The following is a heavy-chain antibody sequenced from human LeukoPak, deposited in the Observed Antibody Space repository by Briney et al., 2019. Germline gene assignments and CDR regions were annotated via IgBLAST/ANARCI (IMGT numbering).Heavy chain of an antibody. Sequence: SQTLSLTCAISGDSVSSNSAAWNWIRQSPSRGLEWLGRTYYRSKWYNDYAVSVKSRITINPDTSKNQFSLQLNSVTPEDTAVYYCASGHSGSYYPSVVMYYWGQGTLVTVSS. CDR2: TYYRSKWYN. V-gene: IGHV6-1*01. D-gene: IGHD1-26*01. J-gene: IGHJ4*02. CDR3: ASGHSGSYYPSVVMYY. CDR1: GDSVSSNSAA.